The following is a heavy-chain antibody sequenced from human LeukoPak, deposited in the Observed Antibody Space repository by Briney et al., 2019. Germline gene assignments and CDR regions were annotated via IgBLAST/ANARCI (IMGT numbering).Heavy chain of an antibody. J-gene: IGHJ4*02. CDR2: ISSSSSYI. CDR3: ARGGANSYFDY. V-gene: IGHV3-21*01. CDR1: GFTFSSYS. Sequence: TGGSLRLSCAASGFTFSSYSMNWVRQAPGKGLEWVSSISSSSSYIYYADSVKGRFTISRDNAKNSLYLQMNSLRAEDTAVYYCARGGANSYFDYWGQGTLVTVSS. D-gene: IGHD4/OR15-4a*01.